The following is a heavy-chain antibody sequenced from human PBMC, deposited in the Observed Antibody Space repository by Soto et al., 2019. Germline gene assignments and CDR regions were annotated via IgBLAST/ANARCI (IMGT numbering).Heavy chain of an antibody. CDR1: GYTFTTYS. V-gene: IGHV1-3*04. Sequence: QVQVVQSGAEVKKPGASVKISCKASGYTFTTYSMHWVRQAPGQRLEWMGWINTGNGNPKYSQNFQGRVSITRDTSESTAYMELNSLISEDTAVYYCARGSSGSGYDAFDIWGQGTMVTVSS. D-gene: IGHD3-22*01. CDR3: ARGSSGSGYDAFDI. J-gene: IGHJ3*02. CDR2: INTGNGNP.